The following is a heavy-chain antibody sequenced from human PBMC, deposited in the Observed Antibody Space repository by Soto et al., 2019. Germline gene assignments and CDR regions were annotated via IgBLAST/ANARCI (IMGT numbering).Heavy chain of an antibody. D-gene: IGHD2-15*01. CDR3: ARGCSGGSCYRTDAFDI. V-gene: IGHV3-7*05. CDR2: IKQDGSEK. Sequence: PGGSLRLSCAASGFIFSSFWMILVRQPQGKGLEWVANIKQDGSEKYYVDSVKGRFTISRDNAKNSLYLQMNSLRAEDTAVYYCARGCSGGSCYRTDAFDIWGQGTMVTVSS. CDR1: GFIFSSFW. J-gene: IGHJ3*02.